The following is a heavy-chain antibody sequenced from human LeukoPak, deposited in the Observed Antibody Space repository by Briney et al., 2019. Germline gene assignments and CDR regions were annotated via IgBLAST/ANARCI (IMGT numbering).Heavy chain of an antibody. J-gene: IGHJ4*02. CDR3: AKDRSRGVTHFDY. CDR2: ISGSGGST. CDR1: GFTFSSYA. Sequence: GGSLRLSCAASGFTFSSYAMSWVRQAPGKGLEWVSAISGSGGSTYYADSVKGRFTIPRDNSKNTLYLQMNSLRAEDTAVYYCAKDRSRGVTHFDYWGQGTLVTVSS. D-gene: IGHD3-10*01. V-gene: IGHV3-23*01.